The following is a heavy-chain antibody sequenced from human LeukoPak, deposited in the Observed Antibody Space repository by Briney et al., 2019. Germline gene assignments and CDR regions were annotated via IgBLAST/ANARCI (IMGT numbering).Heavy chain of an antibody. Sequence: GASVNVSCKASGYTFTSYDINWVRQATGQGLEWMGWMNPNSGNTGYAQKFQGRVTMTRNTSISTAYMELSSLRSEDTAVYYCARTISGYYYAFDDWGQGTMVTVSS. V-gene: IGHV1-8*01. CDR3: ARTISGYYYAFDD. D-gene: IGHD3-22*01. CDR1: GYTFTSYD. CDR2: MNPNSGNT. J-gene: IGHJ4*02.